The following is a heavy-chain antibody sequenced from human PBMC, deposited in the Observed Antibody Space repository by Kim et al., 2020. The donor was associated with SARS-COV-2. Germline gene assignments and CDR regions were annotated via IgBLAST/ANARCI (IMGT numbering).Heavy chain of an antibody. Sequence: GESLKISCKGSGYNFPSYWIGWVRQRPGKGLEWMGIIYLGDSDTRYSPSFQGQVTISADKSTTTAYLQWSSLKASDTAMYYCARSAGPHDYYFDYWGQGTLVTVSS. CDR3: ARSAGPHDYYFDY. J-gene: IGHJ4*02. CDR1: GYNFPSYW. CDR2: IYLGDSDT. V-gene: IGHV5-51*01. D-gene: IGHD3-10*01.